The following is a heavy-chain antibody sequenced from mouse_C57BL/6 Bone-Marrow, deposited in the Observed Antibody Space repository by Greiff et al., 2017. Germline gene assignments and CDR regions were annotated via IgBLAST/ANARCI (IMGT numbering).Heavy chain of an antibody. D-gene: IGHD1-1*01. CDR3: AREYGSSYWYFDV. J-gene: IGHJ1*03. CDR1: GYTFTSYD. Sequence: VHLVESGPELVKPGASVKLSCKASGYTFTSYDINWVKQRPGQGLEWIGWIYPRDGSTKYNEKFKGKATLTVDPSSSTAYMVLHSLTSEDSAVYFCAREYGSSYWYFDVWGTGTTVTVSS. V-gene: IGHV1-85*01. CDR2: IYPRDGST.